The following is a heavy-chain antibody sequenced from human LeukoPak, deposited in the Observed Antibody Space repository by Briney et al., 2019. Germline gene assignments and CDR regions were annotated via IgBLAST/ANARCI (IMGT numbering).Heavy chain of an antibody. CDR2: ISSSGSTI. Sequence: GGSLRLSCAASGFTFSSYEMNWVRQAPGKGLEWVSYISSSGSTIYYAASVKGRFTIYRDKAKNSLYLQMNSLRAEDTAVYYSVRGQWLEARSPVFEYSGEGALVTVSS. D-gene: IGHD6-19*01. J-gene: IGHJ4*02. CDR3: VRGQWLEARSPVFEY. CDR1: GFTFSSYE. V-gene: IGHV3-48*03.